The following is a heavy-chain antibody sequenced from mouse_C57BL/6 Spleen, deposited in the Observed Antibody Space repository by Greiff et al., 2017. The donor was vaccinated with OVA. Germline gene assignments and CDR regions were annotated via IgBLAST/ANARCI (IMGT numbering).Heavy chain of an antibody. D-gene: IGHD1-1*01. CDR2: FYPGSGSI. CDR3: ARHGYYGSSYDYYAMDY. Sequence: VKLVESGAELVKPGASVKLSCKASGYTFTEYTIHWVKQRSGQGLEWIGWFYPGSGSIKYNEKFKDKATLTADKSSSTVYMELSRLTSEDSAVYFCARHGYYGSSYDYYAMDYWGQGTSVTVSS. V-gene: IGHV1-62-2*01. J-gene: IGHJ4*01. CDR1: GYTFTEYT.